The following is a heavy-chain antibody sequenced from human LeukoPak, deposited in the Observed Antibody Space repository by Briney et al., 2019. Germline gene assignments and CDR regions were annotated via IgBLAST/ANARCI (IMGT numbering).Heavy chain of an antibody. J-gene: IGHJ4*02. D-gene: IGHD6-19*01. CDR3: ARGRGAVAGRVYYFDY. CDR1: GYTFTTYP. CDR2: INTNTGSP. V-gene: IGHV7-4-1*02. Sequence: ASVKVSCKASGYTFTTYPINWVRQAPGQGLEWMGWINTNTGSPTYAQGFTGRFVFSLDTSVSTAYLQISSLKAEDTAVYYCARGRGAVAGRVYYFDYWGQGTLVTVSS.